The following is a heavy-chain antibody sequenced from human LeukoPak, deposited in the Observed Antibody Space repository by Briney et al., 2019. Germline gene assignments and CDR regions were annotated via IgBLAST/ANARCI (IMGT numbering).Heavy chain of an antibody. V-gene: IGHV3-48*01. CDR3: VSDGSSWGNFDY. D-gene: IGHD7-27*01. CDR1: GFTFNTYA. J-gene: IGHJ4*02. CDR2: LSSSSSVI. Sequence: PGGSLRLSCAASGFTFNTYAMDWVRHAPGKGLEWVSYLSSSSSVIYHADSVKGRFTISRDNAKNSLYLQMNSLRTEDTAVYYCVSDGSSWGNFDYWGQGNLVSVSS.